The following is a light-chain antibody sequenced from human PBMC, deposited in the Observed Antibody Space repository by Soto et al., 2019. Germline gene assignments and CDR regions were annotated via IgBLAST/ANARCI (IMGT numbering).Light chain of an antibody. V-gene: IGKV3-15*01. CDR1: QSIRSN. CDR2: GAS. J-gene: IGKJ1*01. Sequence: EIVMTQSPDTLSXXXXXXXXXXXXVSQSIRSNLAWYQQRPGQAPRLLMYGASTRADGIPARFTGSGSGTEFTLTISSLQSEDFAVYYCQQYNNWPPWTFGQGTKVDIK. CDR3: QQYNNWPPWT.